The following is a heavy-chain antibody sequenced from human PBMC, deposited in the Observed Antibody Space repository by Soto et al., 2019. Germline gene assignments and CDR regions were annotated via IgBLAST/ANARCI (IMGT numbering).Heavy chain of an antibody. D-gene: IGHD2-15*01. J-gene: IGHJ4*02. CDR3: ARITNVVAAIRLFDY. CDR1: GFTFSSYG. CDR2: ISSSSSYI. Sequence: GGSLRLSCAASGFTFSSYGMNWVRQAPGKGLEWVSSISSSSSYIYYADSVKGRFTISRDNAKNSLYLQMNSLRAEDTAVYYCARITNVVAAIRLFDYWGQGILVTVSS. V-gene: IGHV3-21*01.